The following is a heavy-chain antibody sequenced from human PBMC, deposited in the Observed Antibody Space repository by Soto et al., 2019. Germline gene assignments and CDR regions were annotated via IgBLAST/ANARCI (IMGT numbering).Heavy chain of an antibody. Sequence: SQTLSLTCGLSGDSVSSNSAAWNWIRQSPSRGLEWLGRTYYRSKWYNDYAVSVKSRITINPDTSNNQFSLQLISVTPEDTAVYYCARDTSGTTAPNYFHYWGQGTLVTVSS. V-gene: IGHV6-1*01. CDR1: GDSVSSNSAA. CDR3: ARDTSGTTAPNYFHY. D-gene: IGHD1-1*01. CDR2: TYYRSKWYN. J-gene: IGHJ4*02.